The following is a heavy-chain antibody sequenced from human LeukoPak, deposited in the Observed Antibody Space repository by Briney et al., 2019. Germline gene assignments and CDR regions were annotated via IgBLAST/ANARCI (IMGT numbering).Heavy chain of an antibody. CDR1: GFTFRSYA. Sequence: GGSLRLSCVVSGFTFRSYAMHWVRQAPGKGLEWVAFISYDGSNEYYAASVKGRFTISRDNSKNTLYLQMSSLRAEDTAVYYCSKDRGVFGVAYSLDYWGQGTLVTVSS. J-gene: IGHJ4*02. D-gene: IGHD3-3*01. V-gene: IGHV3-30*04. CDR2: ISYDGSNE. CDR3: SKDRGVFGVAYSLDY.